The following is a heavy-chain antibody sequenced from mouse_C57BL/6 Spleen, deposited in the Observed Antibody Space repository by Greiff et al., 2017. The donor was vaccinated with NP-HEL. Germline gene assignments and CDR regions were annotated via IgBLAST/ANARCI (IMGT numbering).Heavy chain of an antibody. Sequence: EVHLVESGGGLVKPGGSLKLSCAASGFTFSDYGMHWVRQAPEKGLEWVAYISSGSSTIYYADTVKGRFTISRDNAKNTLFLQMTSLRSEDTAMYYCARGLSNWDGRYFDVWGTGTTVTVSS. CDR3: ARGLSNWDGRYFDV. CDR2: ISSGSSTI. CDR1: GFTFSDYG. V-gene: IGHV5-17*01. D-gene: IGHD4-1*01. J-gene: IGHJ1*03.